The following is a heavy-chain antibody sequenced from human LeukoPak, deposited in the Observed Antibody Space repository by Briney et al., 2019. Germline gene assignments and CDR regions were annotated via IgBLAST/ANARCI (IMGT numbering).Heavy chain of an antibody. V-gene: IGHV1-69*05. D-gene: IGHD3-10*01. CDR3: ATGESGAQSFDY. CDR1: GGTFSSYA. Sequence: SVKVSCKASGGTFSSYAISWVRQAPGQGLEWMGRIIPIFGTANYAQKFQGRVTITTDESTSTAYMERSSLRSEDTAVYYCATGESGAQSFDYWGQGTLVTVSS. J-gene: IGHJ4*02. CDR2: IIPIFGTA.